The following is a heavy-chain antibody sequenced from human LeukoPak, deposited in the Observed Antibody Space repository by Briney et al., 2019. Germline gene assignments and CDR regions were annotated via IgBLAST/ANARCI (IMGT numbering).Heavy chain of an antibody. V-gene: IGHV3-23*01. D-gene: IGHD3-22*01. CDR2: ISGTGDTT. Sequence: PGGSLRLSCAASGFIFSSYAMTWVRQAPGKGLEWVSGISGTGDTTYYADSVKGRFTISRDNSRNTVDLQMNSLRADDTAVYYCAKRDNNDYYTGLHVFDVWGQGTMVTV. CDR3: AKRDNNDYYTGLHVFDV. CDR1: GFIFSSYA. J-gene: IGHJ3*01.